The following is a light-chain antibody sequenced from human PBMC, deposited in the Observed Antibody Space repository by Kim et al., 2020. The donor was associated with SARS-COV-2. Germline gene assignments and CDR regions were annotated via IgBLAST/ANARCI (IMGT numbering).Light chain of an antibody. CDR3: QQSYSLPLT. J-gene: IGKJ3*01. Sequence: ASVGERVTITCRASQAISTWLAGYQQKPGKAPKLLIYAASDLQGGVPSRFSGSGSGTEFTLTINSLQPEDVATDSCQQSYSLPLTFGPGTKVDIK. CDR1: QAISTW. CDR2: AAS. V-gene: IGKV1-12*01.